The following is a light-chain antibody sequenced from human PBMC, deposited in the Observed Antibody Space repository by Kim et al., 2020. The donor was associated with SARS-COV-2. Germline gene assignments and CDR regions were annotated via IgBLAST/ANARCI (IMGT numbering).Light chain of an antibody. CDR2: QDS. Sequence: SYELTQPPSVSVSPGQTASITCSGDKLGDKYACWYQQKPGQSPVLVIYQDSKRPSGIPERFSGSNSGNTATLTISGTQAMDEADYYCQAWDSSWVFGGG. V-gene: IGLV3-1*01. CDR3: QAWDSSWV. CDR1: KLGDKY. J-gene: IGLJ3*02.